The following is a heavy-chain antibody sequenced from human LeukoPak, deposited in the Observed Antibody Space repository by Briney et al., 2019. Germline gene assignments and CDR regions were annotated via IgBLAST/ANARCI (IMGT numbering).Heavy chain of an antibody. CDR3: ARERESNLTGYYPSYFDY. J-gene: IGHJ4*02. V-gene: IGHV4-30-4*01. D-gene: IGHD3-9*01. CDR2: IYYSGCT. Sequence: SETLSLTCTVSGGSISSGDYYWSWIRQPPGKGLEWIGYIYYSGCTYYNPSLKSRVTISVDTSKNQFSLKLSSVTAADTAVYYCARERESNLTGYYPSYFDYWGQGTLVTVSS. CDR1: GGSISSGDYY.